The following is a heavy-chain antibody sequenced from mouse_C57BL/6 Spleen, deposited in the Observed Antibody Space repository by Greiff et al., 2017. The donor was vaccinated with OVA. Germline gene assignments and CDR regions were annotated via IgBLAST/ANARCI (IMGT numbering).Heavy chain of an antibody. J-gene: IGHJ1*03. D-gene: IGHD2-3*01. CDR2: IYPGSGST. V-gene: IGHV1-55*01. CDR1: GYTFTSYW. CDR3: ARYRRDYDAPDV. Sequence: VQLQQPGAELVKPGASVKMSCKASGYTFTSYWITWVKQRPGQGLEWIGDIYPGSGSTNYNEKFKSKATLTVDKSSSTAYMQLSSLTSDDSAVYYCARYRRDYDAPDVWGTGTTVTVSS.